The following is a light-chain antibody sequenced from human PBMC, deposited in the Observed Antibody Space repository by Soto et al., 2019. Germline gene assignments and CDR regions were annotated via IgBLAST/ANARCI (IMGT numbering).Light chain of an antibody. V-gene: IGKV3-11*01. CDR1: QRVSSY. CDR3: QQCSNWPRT. Sequence: EIVLTQSPATLSLSPGERATLSCRASQRVSSYLAWYQQKPGQAPRPLIYDASNRATGIPARFSGSGSGTDFTLTISSLEPEDLAVYYCQQCSNWPRTFGQGTKLEIK. J-gene: IGKJ2*01. CDR2: DAS.